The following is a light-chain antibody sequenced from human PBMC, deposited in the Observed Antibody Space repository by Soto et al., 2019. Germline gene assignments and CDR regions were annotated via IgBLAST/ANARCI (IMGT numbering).Light chain of an antibody. CDR3: SSYTRSSALL. CDR1: SSDVGGYNY. CDR2: EVS. J-gene: IGLJ1*01. Sequence: QSVLTQPASVSGSPGQSITISCTGTSSDVGGYNYVSWYQQHPGKTPKLLIYEVSNRPSGVSNRFSGSKSGDTASLTISGLQAEDEAEYYCSSYTRSSALLFGTGTKVTVL. V-gene: IGLV2-14*01.